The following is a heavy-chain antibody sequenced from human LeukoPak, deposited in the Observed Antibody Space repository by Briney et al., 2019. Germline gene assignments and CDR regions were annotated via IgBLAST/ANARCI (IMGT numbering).Heavy chain of an antibody. V-gene: IGHV3-7*03. J-gene: IGHJ4*02. Sequence: GGSLRLSCAASGFMFSSNWMSWVRLAPGKGLEWVANIKEDGTETYYVDSVKGRFTISRDNAKNSLYLQMNSLRVKDAAVYYCAKEGRSLQTYWGQGTLVTVSS. CDR3: AKEGRSLQTY. CDR2: IKEDGTET. CDR1: GFMFSSNW. D-gene: IGHD5-24*01.